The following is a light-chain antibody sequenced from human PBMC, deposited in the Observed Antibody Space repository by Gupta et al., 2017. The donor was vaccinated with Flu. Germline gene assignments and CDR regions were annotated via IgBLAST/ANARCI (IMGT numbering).Light chain of an antibody. CDR2: GAS. CDR3: QQEYSTPWT. J-gene: IGKJ1*01. V-gene: IGKV4-1*01. Sequence: DIVMTQSPDSLAVSLGERATINCKSSQSVLYSSNNKNYLAWYQQKPGQPPKLLIYGASTRESGVPDRFSGSGSGTDFTLTISSLQAEDVAVYYCQQEYSTPWTFGQGTKVEIK. CDR1: QSVLYSSNNKNY.